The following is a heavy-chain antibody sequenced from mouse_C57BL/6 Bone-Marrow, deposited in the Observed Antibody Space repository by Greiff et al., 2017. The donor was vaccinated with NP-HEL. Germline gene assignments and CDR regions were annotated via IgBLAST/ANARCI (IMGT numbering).Heavy chain of an antibody. CDR3: ARCGYSYYFDY. CDR1: GYTFTSYW. D-gene: IGHD2-3*01. CDR2: IHPNSGST. Sequence: VQLQQPGAELVKPGASVKLSCKASGYTFTSYWMHWVKQRPGQGLEWIGMIHPNSGSTNYNEKFKSKATLTVDKSSSTAYMQLSSLTSEDSAVYYCARCGYSYYFDYWGQGTTLTVSS. J-gene: IGHJ2*01. V-gene: IGHV1-64*01.